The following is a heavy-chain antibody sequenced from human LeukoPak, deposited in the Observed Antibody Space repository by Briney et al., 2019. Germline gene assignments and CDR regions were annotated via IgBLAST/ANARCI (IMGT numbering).Heavy chain of an antibody. CDR2: IYSGTI. V-gene: IGHV3-53*01. J-gene: IGHJ4*02. CDR1: DFPFIGYT. CDR3: ARRAGAYSHPYDY. D-gene: IGHD4/OR15-4a*01. Sequence: GGSLRLSCAASDFPFIGYTMHWVRQAPGKGLEWVSFIYSGTIHYSDSVKGRFTISRDNSKNTLYLQMNSLRAEDTAVYYCARRAGAYSHPYDYWGQGTLVTVSS.